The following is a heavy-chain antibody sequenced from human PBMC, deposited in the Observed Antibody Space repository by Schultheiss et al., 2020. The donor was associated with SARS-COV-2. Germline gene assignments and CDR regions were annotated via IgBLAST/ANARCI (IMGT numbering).Heavy chain of an antibody. J-gene: IGHJ4*02. V-gene: IGHV3-7*01. Sequence: GGSLRLSCAASGFTFSSYAMSWVRQAPGKGLEWVANIKQDGSEKYYVDSVKGRFTISRDNAKNSLYLQMNSLRAEDTAVYYCSGSSTFDYWGQGTLVTVSS. CDR3: SGSSTFDY. D-gene: IGHD1-26*01. CDR1: GFTFSSYA. CDR2: IKQDGSEK.